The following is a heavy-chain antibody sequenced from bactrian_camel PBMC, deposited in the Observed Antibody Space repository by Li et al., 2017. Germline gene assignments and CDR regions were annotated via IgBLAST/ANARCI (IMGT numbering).Heavy chain of an antibody. J-gene: IGHJ6*01. CDR2: FGSDGVKT. Sequence: HVQLVESGGGSVQTGGHLRLSCVISRHPYSKYCMGWIRQAPGEERELVARFGSDGVKTYADSVKGRFTISKDNDENALYLEMNSLKPEDTAMYYCAAGFVGRGYCSDSGLRLLPGFGFRGQGTQVTVS. V-gene: IGHV3-2*01. D-gene: IGHD1*01. CDR3: AAGFVGRGYCSDSGLRLLPGFGF. CDR1: RHPYSKYC.